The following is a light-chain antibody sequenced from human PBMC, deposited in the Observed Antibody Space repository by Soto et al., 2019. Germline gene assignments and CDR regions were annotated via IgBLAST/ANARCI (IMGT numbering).Light chain of an antibody. CDR1: QSISSW. CDR3: QQYHNYPCT. Sequence: DIQMTQSPSTLSASVGDRVTITCRASQSISSWLAWYQQKPGKAPKLLIYKASSLESGVPSRFSGSGSGTEFTLTINSLQPDDFATYYCQQYHNYPCTFGQGTKVDFK. V-gene: IGKV1-5*03. CDR2: KAS. J-gene: IGKJ1*01.